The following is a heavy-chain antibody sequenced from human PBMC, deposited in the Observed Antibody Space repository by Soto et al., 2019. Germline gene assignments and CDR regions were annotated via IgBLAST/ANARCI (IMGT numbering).Heavy chain of an antibody. V-gene: IGHV3-30-3*01. J-gene: IGHJ6*02. CDR3: ARVNPGNNLYYFNGLDV. CDR1: GFTFDTYG. CDR2: ISYEGTNK. Sequence: VQLVESGGGLVQPGGSLRLSCAASGFTFDTYGIHWVRQAPGKGLEWVALISYEGTNKYYSDSVKGRFTISRDNSKSTLFLHMNSLRVEDTGVYYCARVNPGNNLYYFNGLDVWGQGTSVTVSS. D-gene: IGHD1-1*01.